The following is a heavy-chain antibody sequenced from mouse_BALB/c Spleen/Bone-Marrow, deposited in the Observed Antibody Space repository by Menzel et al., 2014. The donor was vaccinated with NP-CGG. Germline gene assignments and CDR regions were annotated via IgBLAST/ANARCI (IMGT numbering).Heavy chain of an antibody. D-gene: IGHD1-1*01. Sequence: DVMLVESGGGLVQPGGSLKLSCAASGFDFSRYWMSWVRQAPGKGLEWIGEINPDSSTINYTPSLKDKFIISRDNAKNTLYLQMSKVRSEDTGLYYCARLGYYGTMVYWGQGTSVTVSS. CDR3: ARLGYYGTMVY. CDR2: INPDSSTI. V-gene: IGHV4-1*02. J-gene: IGHJ4*01. CDR1: GFDFSRYW.